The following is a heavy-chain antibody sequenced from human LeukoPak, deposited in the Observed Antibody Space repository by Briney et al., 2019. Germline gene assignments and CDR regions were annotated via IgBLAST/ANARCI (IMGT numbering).Heavy chain of an antibody. Sequence: ASVKLSCKASGYIFTDYYIHWVRQARGEGLECMGWINPNSGGTYFAQKFEARVTLTRDTSTNTLYLEMRGLTSDDTAVYYCAKSQYSFASGGSRPLFDYWGPGTLVTVSS. V-gene: IGHV1-2*02. CDR2: INPNSGGT. CDR1: GYIFTDYY. D-gene: IGHD3-10*01. J-gene: IGHJ4*02. CDR3: AKSQYSFASGGSRPLFDY.